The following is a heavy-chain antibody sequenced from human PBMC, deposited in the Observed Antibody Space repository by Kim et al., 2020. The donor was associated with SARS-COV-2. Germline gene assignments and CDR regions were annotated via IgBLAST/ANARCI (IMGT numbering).Heavy chain of an antibody. Sequence: SETLSLTCTVSGGSISSSSYYWGWIRQPPGKGLEWIGSIYYSGSTYYNPSLKSRVTISVDTSKNQFSLKLSSVTAADTAVYYCASAHYDILTGYYTFLDWLDPWGQGTLVTVSS. CDR3: ASAHYDILTGYYTFLDWLDP. CDR1: GGSISSSSYY. J-gene: IGHJ5*02. V-gene: IGHV4-39*07. CDR2: IYYSGST. D-gene: IGHD3-9*01.